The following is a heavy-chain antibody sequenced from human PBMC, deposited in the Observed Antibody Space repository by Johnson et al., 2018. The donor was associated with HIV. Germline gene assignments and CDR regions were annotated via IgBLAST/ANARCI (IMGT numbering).Heavy chain of an antibody. CDR1: GFIVRITY. J-gene: IGHJ3*02. CDR3: AKSPMVRGSEGAFDI. D-gene: IGHD3-10*01. V-gene: IGHV3-66*01. Sequence: VQLVESGGGLVQPGGSLRLSCAASGFIVRITYMSWVRQAPGTGLECVSVICCSGSTHYAAYVNGRLTISRHNSTNTLYPQMNTLRAEDPAVYYCAKSPMVRGSEGAFDIWGQGTMVTVSS. CDR2: ICCSGST.